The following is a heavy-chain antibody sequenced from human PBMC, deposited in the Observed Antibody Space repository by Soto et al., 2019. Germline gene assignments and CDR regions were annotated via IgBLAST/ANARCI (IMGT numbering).Heavy chain of an antibody. Sequence: GGSLRLSCAASGFTFSSYAMHWVRQAPGKGLEWVAVISYDGSNKYYADSVKGRFTISRDNSKNTLYLQMNSLRAEDTAVYYCARDRGYRLNFDYWGQGTLVTVSS. CDR3: ARDRGYRLNFDY. D-gene: IGHD3-22*01. CDR2: ISYDGSNK. J-gene: IGHJ4*02. CDR1: GFTFSSYA. V-gene: IGHV3-30-3*01.